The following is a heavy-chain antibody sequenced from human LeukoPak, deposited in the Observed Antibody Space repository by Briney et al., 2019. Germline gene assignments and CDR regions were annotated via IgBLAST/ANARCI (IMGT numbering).Heavy chain of an antibody. Sequence: SETLSLTCTVSGYSISSGYYWGWIRQPPGKGLEWIGSIYHSGSTNYNPSLKSRVTISVDTSKNQLSLKLSSVTAADTAVYYCASGGYSSSPNYWGQGTLVTVSS. V-gene: IGHV4-38-2*02. CDR1: GYSISSGYY. J-gene: IGHJ4*02. CDR3: ASGGYSSSPNY. D-gene: IGHD6-6*01. CDR2: IYHSGST.